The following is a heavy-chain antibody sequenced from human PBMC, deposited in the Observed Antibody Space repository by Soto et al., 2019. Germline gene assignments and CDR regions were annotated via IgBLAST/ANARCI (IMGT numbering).Heavy chain of an antibody. J-gene: IGHJ4*02. CDR3: AKGSYSGRYSDFDF. Sequence: GSLRLSCAASGFTFSSYGMFWVRQAPGRGLEWVAFISYDGSNKCSDSVKGRFIISRDNSKNTLYLQMNSLRAEDTAVYYCAKGSYSGRYSDFDFWGQGTLVTVSS. D-gene: IGHD1-26*01. CDR2: ISYDGSNK. CDR1: GFTFSSYG. V-gene: IGHV3-30*18.